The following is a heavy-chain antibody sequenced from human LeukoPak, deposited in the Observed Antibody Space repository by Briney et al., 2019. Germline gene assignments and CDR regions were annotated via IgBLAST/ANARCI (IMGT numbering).Heavy chain of an antibody. CDR1: GFTFSSYA. J-gene: IGHJ4*02. Sequence: PGGSLRLSCAASGFTFSSYAMHWVRQAPGKGLEWVAVISYDGSNKYYADSVKGRFTISRDNSKNTLYLQMNSLRAEDTAVYYCAREYGGKFDYWGQGTLVTVSS. V-gene: IGHV3-30-3*01. CDR2: ISYDGSNK. D-gene: IGHD4-23*01. CDR3: AREYGGKFDY.